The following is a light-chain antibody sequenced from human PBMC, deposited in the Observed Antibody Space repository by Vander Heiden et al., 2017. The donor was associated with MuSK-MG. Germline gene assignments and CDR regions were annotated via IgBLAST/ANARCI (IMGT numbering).Light chain of an antibody. J-gene: IGLJ2*01. Sequence: QSALTQPRSVSGSPGQSVTIPCTGTSSDVGGYNYVSWYQQHPGKAPKLMIYDVSKRPSGVPDRFSGSKSGNTASLPISGLQAEDEADYYCCSYAGSYTVVFGGGTKLTVL. CDR3: CSYAGSYTVV. CDR1: SSDVGGYNY. CDR2: DVS. V-gene: IGLV2-11*01.